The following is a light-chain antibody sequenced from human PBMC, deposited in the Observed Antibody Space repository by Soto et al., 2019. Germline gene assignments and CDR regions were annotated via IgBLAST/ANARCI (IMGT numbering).Light chain of an antibody. CDR2: AAS. Sequence: NPLTQSPSSVSASVGDRVTINCRASQDIAIYLAWYQQKPGEAPKLLIYAASTLHGGVPSRFSGSGSGTDFALTITSLQAEDFATYYCQQLRSYPSTFGGGTKVDIK. CDR3: QQLRSYPST. J-gene: IGKJ4*01. CDR1: QDIAIY. V-gene: IGKV1-9*01.